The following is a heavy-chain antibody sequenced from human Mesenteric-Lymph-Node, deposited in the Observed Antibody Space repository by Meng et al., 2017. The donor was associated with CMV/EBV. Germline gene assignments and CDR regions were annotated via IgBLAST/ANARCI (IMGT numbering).Heavy chain of an antibody. D-gene: IGHD3-3*01. CDR3: ARGPFYYDSWSDYYTRGSGYYRGMDV. CDR2: IYYSGST. Sequence: SETLSLTCTVSGGSISSSSSYWGWIRHPPGKGLEWIGSIYYSGSTYYNPSLKSRVTISVDTSKNQFSLKLSSVTAADTAVYYCARGPFYYDSWSDYYTRGSGYYRGMDVWGQGTTVTVSS. J-gene: IGHJ6*02. CDR1: GGSISSSSSY. V-gene: IGHV4-39*01.